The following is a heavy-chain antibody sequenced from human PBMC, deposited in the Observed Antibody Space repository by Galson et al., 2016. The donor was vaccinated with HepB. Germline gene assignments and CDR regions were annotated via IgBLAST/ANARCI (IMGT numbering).Heavy chain of an antibody. CDR1: GYTFTSYT. V-gene: IGHV1-3*01. Sequence: SVKVSCKASGYTFTSYTTHWVRQAPGQRPEWMGWINVGNGNTKYSQKFQGRVTITRDTSASTAYIELSSLRSEDTAVYYCARSRPTYCLYGVCYDVSWFDLWGQGTLVTVSS. CDR2: INVGNGNT. J-gene: IGHJ5*02. CDR3: ARSRPTYCLYGVCYDVSWFDL. D-gene: IGHD2-8*01.